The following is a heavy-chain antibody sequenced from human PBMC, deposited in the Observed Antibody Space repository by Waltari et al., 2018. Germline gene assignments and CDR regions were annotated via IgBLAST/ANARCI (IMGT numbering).Heavy chain of an antibody. D-gene: IGHD5-12*01. CDR3: AKGGNYFDY. Sequence: QVQLVESGGGGVQPGRSLRLSCAASGVTFSNSGMHWVRQAPGKGLEWVAVLSYDGSNKYYGDSAKGRFTISRDNSKNTLYLQMNSLKPEDTAVYFCAKGGNYFDYWGQGTLVTVSS. J-gene: IGHJ4*02. CDR2: LSYDGSNK. V-gene: IGHV3-30*18. CDR1: GVTFSNSG.